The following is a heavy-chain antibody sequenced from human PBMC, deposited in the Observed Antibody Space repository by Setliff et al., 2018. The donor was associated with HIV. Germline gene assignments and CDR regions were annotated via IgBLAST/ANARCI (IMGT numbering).Heavy chain of an antibody. D-gene: IGHD2-15*01. Sequence: SETLSLTCTVSGGSISSGSYYWSWTRQPAGKGLEWIGRIYTSGSTNYNPSLKSRVTISVDTSKNQFSLKLSSVTAADTAVYYCARSHFYCSGGSCYSGYFDYWGQGTLVTVSS. CDR2: IYTSGST. CDR3: ARSHFYCSGGSCYSGYFDY. J-gene: IGHJ4*02. CDR1: GGSISSGSYY. V-gene: IGHV4-61*02.